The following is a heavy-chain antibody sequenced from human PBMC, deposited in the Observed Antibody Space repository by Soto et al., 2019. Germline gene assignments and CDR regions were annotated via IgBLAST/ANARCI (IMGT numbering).Heavy chain of an antibody. J-gene: IGHJ4*02. CDR2: INGANGNT. D-gene: IGHD6-19*01. CDR1: GFTFTKYA. Sequence: QVQLVQSGAEVKKPGASVNISCKASGFTFTKYALDWVRLAPGQRPEWMGWINGANGNTRYSQRFQDRVTMTRDMSATTVYMDLSSLRSEDTAVYFCARDYADIAVAGIPLLAHWGQGTLVTVSS. V-gene: IGHV1-3*01. CDR3: ARDYADIAVAGIPLLAH.